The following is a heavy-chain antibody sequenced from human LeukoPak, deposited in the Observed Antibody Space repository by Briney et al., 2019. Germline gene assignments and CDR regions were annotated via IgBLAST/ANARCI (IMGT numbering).Heavy chain of an antibody. V-gene: IGHV4-59*08. CDR3: ARLLVAAAGHYYFDY. D-gene: IGHD6-13*01. CDR1: GGPFSGYF. Sequence: SETLSLTCAVSGGPFSGYFWSWIRQPPGKGLEWIGYIYYSGSTNYNPSLKSRVTISVDTSKNQFSLKLSSVTAADTAVYYCARLLVAAAGHYYFDYWGQGTLVTVSS. CDR2: IYYSGST. J-gene: IGHJ4*02.